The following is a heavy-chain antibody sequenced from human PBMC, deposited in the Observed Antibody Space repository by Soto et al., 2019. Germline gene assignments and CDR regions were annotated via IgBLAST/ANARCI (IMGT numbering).Heavy chain of an antibody. CDR1: GFTFSTYS. D-gene: IGHD3-22*01. Sequence: EVQLVESGGGLVKPGGSLRLSCAASGFTFSTYSMNWVRQAPGKGLECVSSISSSSSYIYYADSVQGRSTISRDKAKNSLYMQMLSLRAEDTAVYYCASPEYYYDTSGWYYWGQGTLVTVSS. CDR3: ASPEYYYDTSGWYY. J-gene: IGHJ4*02. V-gene: IGHV3-21*01. CDR2: ISSSSSYI.